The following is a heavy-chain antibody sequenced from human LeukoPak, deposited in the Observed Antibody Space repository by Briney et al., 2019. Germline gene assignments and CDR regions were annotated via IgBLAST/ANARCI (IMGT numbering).Heavy chain of an antibody. CDR1: GFTFGTYG. CDR3: AKDRGPWFGDYAFDY. D-gene: IGHD4-17*01. CDR2: ISYDGSNK. V-gene: IGHV3-30*18. Sequence: GGSLRLSCAASGFTFGTYGMHWVRQAPGKGLEWVAVISYDGSNKYYADSVKGRFTISRDNSKNTLYLQMNSLRAEDTAVYYCAKDRGPWFGDYAFDYWGQGTLVTVSS. J-gene: IGHJ4*02.